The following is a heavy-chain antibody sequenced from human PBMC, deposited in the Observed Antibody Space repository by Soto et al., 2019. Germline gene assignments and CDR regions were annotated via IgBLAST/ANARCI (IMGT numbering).Heavy chain of an antibody. CDR1: GFTFSSYS. CDR2: ISSSSSYI. J-gene: IGHJ6*02. CDR3: ASEGKNYYYYYGMDV. Sequence: GGSLRLSCAASGFTFSSYSMNWVRQAPGKGLEWVSSISSSSSYIYYADSVKGRFTISRDNAKNSLYLQMNSLRAEDTAVYYCASEGKNYYYYYGMDVWGQGTTVTVSS. V-gene: IGHV3-21*01.